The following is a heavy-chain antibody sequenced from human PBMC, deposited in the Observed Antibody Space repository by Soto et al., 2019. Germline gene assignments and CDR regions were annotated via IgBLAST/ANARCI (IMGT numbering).Heavy chain of an antibody. CDR2: IYYSGST. D-gene: IGHD3-22*01. CDR1: GGSISSGGYY. Sequence: PSETLSLTCTVSGGSISSGGYYWSWIRQHPGKGLEWIGYIYYSGSTYYNPSLKSRVTISVDASKNQFSLKLSSVTAADTAVYYCSRQCSLEEYYYDSSGYVDYWGQGTLVTVSS. J-gene: IGHJ4*02. V-gene: IGHV4-31*03. CDR3: SRQCSLEEYYYDSSGYVDY.